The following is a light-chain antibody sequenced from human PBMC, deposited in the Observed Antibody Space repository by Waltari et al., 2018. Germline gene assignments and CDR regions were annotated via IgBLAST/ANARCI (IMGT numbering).Light chain of an antibody. CDR2: DTS. J-gene: IGKJ1*01. Sequence: DIQMTQSPSSLSASVGDRVTITYRASQSISTYLNWYQQKPGKAPKLLISDTSSLQSGVPSRFSGRGSGTDFTLTISSLQAEDLATYYCQQSYSPLSTFDQGTKVEIK. V-gene: IGKV1-39*01. CDR1: QSISTY. CDR3: QQSYSPLST.